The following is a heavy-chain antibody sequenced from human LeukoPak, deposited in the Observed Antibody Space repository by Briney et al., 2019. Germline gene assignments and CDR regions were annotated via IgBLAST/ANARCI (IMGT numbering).Heavy chain of an antibody. D-gene: IGHD6-19*01. CDR3: AREGKLTGYFGGLGFNY. CDR2: IYYSGST. V-gene: IGHV4-59*01. CDR1: GGSISSYY. Sequence: SETLSLTCTVSGGSISSYYWSWIRQPPGKGLEWIGNIYYSGSTIYNPSLKSRVTISVDTSKNQFSLNLTSVTAADTAVYYCAREGKLTGYFGGLGFNYWGPGTLVTVSS. J-gene: IGHJ4*02.